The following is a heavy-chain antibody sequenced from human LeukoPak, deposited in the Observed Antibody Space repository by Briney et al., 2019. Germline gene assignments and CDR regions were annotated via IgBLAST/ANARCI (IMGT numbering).Heavy chain of an antibody. CDR2: ISSSGGST. V-gene: IGHV3-23*01. J-gene: IGHJ4*02. CDR3: SCSGGAG. CDR1: GFPFSTYA. D-gene: IGHD2-15*01. Sequence: GGSLRLSCAASGFPFSTYAMGWVRQAPGKGLEWVSAISSSGGSTYYADSVKGRFTVSRDNSKNSLYLQMNSLRAEDTAVYFCSCSGGAGWGQGTLVTVSS.